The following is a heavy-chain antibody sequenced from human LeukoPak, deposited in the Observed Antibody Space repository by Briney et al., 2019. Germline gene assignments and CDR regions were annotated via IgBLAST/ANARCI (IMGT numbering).Heavy chain of an antibody. V-gene: IGHV4-34*01. CDR2: INHSGST. CDR3: AIQGQQLVFVDY. D-gene: IGHD6-13*01. CDR1: GGSFSGYY. Sequence: SETLSLTCAVYGGSFSGYYWSWIRQPPGKGLEWIGEINHSGSTNYNPSLKSRVIISVDTSKNQFSLKLSSVTAADTAVYYCAIQGQQLVFVDYWGQGTLVTVSS. J-gene: IGHJ4*02.